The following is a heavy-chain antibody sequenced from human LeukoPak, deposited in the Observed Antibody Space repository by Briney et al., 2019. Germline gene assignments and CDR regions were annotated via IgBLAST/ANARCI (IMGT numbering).Heavy chain of an antibody. CDR3: VIFRGSSRPSFDY. Sequence: GGSLRLYCAASGFTFSSYSMNWVRQAPGKGLEWVSSISSSSSYIYYADSVKGRFTISRDNAKNSLYLQMNSLRAEDTAVYYCVIFRGSSRPSFDYWGQGTLVTVSS. D-gene: IGHD6-6*01. CDR1: GFTFSSYS. CDR2: ISSSSSYI. V-gene: IGHV3-21*01. J-gene: IGHJ4*02.